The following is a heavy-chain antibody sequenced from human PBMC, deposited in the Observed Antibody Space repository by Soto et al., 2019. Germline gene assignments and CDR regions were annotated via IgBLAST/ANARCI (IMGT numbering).Heavy chain of an antibody. V-gene: IGHV3-9*01. Sequence: GGSLRLSCVASGFTVDDYAMHWVRQAPGKCLEWVSGISANGDNVDYADSVKGRFTVSRDNAKNSLFLQMNSLRPEDTALYYCAKDMKWGGMTTIHYFDSWGQGT. CDR3: AKDMKWGGMTTIHYFDS. D-gene: IGHD4-17*01. CDR1: GFTVDDYA. J-gene: IGHJ4*02. CDR2: ISANGDNV.